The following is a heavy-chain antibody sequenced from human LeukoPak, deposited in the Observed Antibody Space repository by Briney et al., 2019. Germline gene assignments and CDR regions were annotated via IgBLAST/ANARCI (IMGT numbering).Heavy chain of an antibody. V-gene: IGHV4-59*08. J-gene: IGHJ4*02. Sequence: SETLSLTCTVSGGSISSYDWSWIRQPPGKGLEWIGYIYYSGSTNYNPSLKSRVTISVDTSKNQFSLKLSSVTAADTAVYYCARHQGGNSGAFDYWGQGTLVTVSS. CDR1: GGSISSYD. D-gene: IGHD4-23*01. CDR3: ARHQGGNSGAFDY. CDR2: IYYSGST.